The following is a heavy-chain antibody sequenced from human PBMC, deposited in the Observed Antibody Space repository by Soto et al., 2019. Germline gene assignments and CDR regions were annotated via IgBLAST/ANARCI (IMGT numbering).Heavy chain of an antibody. J-gene: IGHJ6*02. D-gene: IGHD6-6*01. V-gene: IGHV3-74*01. CDR1: GFTFSSYW. CDR3: ARAKPKLAALDV. Sequence: PGGSLRLSCAVSGFTFSSYWMHWVRQAPGKGLVWVSRINSDGSSTSYADSVKGRFTISRDNAKNTLYLQMNSLRAEDTAVYYCARAKPKLAALDVWGQGTTVTVSS. CDR2: INSDGSST.